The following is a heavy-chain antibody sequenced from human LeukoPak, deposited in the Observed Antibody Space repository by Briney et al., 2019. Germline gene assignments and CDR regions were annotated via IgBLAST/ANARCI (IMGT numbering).Heavy chain of an antibody. Sequence: GGSLRLSCAASGFTFSRHWMTWVRQAPGKGLEWVANLKEDGTKKNYVDSVKGRFTISRDNAKNSLYLQMNNLRAEDTAVYYCATPLDYYDSSGYHQGGDWGQGTLVTVSS. J-gene: IGHJ4*02. CDR2: LKEDGTKK. CDR1: GFTFSRHW. V-gene: IGHV3-7*03. CDR3: ATPLDYYDSSGYHQGGD. D-gene: IGHD3-22*01.